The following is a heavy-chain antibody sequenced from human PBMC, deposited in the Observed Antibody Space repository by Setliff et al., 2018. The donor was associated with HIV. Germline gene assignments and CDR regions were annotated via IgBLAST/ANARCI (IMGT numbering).Heavy chain of an antibody. CDR3: ARDGGEY. D-gene: IGHD3-16*01. Sequence: GGSLRLSCEASGFTFSRYWMTWVRQAPGKGLEWVANVKQVGSEKYYADSVRGRFTISKDIPNNSVYLQMHSLRAEDTATYYCARDGGEYWGQGTLVTVSS. CDR2: VKQVGSEK. J-gene: IGHJ4*02. V-gene: IGHV3-7*03. CDR1: GFTFSRYW.